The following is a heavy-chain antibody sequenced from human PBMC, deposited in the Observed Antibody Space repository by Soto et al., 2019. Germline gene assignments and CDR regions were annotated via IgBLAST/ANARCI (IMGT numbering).Heavy chain of an antibody. D-gene: IGHD6-19*01. CDR3: ASLYSSGWYGYYYYGMDV. CDR2: ISYDGSNK. V-gene: IGHV3-30-3*01. CDR1: GFTFSSYA. J-gene: IGHJ6*02. Sequence: RRLSCAASGFTFSSYAMHWVRQAPGKGLEWVAVISYDGSNKYYADSVKGRFTISRDNSKNTLYLQMNSLRAEDTAVYYCASLYSSGWYGYYYYGMDVWGQGTTVTVSS.